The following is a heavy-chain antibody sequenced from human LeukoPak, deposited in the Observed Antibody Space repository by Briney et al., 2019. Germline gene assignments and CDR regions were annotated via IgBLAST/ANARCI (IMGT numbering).Heavy chain of an antibody. D-gene: IGHD6-6*01. V-gene: IGHV1-8*03. CDR3: AIMDYSSSSEGTQFDY. Sequence: ASVKASCKASGYTFTSYDINWVRQATGQGLEWMGWMNPNSGNTGYAQKFQGRVTITRNTSISTAYMELSSLRSEDTAVYYCAIMDYSSSSEGTQFDYWGQGTLVTVSS. CDR2: MNPNSGNT. J-gene: IGHJ4*02. CDR1: GYTFTSYD.